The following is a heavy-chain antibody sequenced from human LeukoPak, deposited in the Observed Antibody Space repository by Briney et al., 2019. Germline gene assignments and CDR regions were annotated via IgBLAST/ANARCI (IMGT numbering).Heavy chain of an antibody. D-gene: IGHD3-3*01. Sequence: GGSLRLSCAASGFTVSSNYMSWVRQAPGKGLEWVSVIYSGGSTYYADSVKGRFTISRDNSKNTLYLQMNSLRAEDTAVYYCASHDFWGGLGWFDPWGQGTLVTVSS. CDR3: ASHDFWGGLGWFDP. V-gene: IGHV3-66*02. CDR2: IYSGGST. CDR1: GFTVSSNY. J-gene: IGHJ5*02.